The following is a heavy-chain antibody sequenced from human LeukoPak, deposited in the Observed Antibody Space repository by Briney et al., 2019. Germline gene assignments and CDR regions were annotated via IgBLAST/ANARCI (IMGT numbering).Heavy chain of an antibody. Sequence: PGGSLRLSCAASGFIFSNYWMYWVRQAPGRGLVRVSHINSDGSSTTYADSVKGRFTVSRDNAKNTLYLEMNGLSAEDTAIYYCARVGSNCGGDCYPYAFDVWGQGTVVTVSS. J-gene: IGHJ3*01. D-gene: IGHD2-21*02. CDR3: ARVGSNCGGDCYPYAFDV. CDR2: INSDGSST. V-gene: IGHV3-74*01. CDR1: GFIFSNYW.